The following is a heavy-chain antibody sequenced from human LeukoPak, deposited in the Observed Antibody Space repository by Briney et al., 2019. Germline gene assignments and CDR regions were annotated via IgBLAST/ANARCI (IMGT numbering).Heavy chain of an antibody. J-gene: IGHJ4*02. CDR3: ARANFLYCSSSTCLFDY. CDR2: INPDDGDT. D-gene: IGHD2-2*01. V-gene: IGHV1-2*02. CDR1: GYTFTDYY. Sequence: ASVKVSCKASGYTFTDYYMHWVQQAPGQGFEWMEWINPDDGDTNYAQKFQGRVTMTRDTSISTAHMEVSRLRSDDTAVYYCARANFLYCSSSTCLFDYWGQGTLVTVSS.